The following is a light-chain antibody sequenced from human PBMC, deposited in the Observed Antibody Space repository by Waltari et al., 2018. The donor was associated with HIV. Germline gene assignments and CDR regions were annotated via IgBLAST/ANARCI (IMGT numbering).Light chain of an antibody. Sequence: SALTQPASVSGSLGQSVTISCTGATRDIGDFVSWYQQLPGRAPQLLFSVVNRRASVISHRFFASKSGATASLTISRLQADDEGCYYCSSTADLESVTFGGGT. CDR3: SSTADLESVT. J-gene: IGLJ2*01. CDR1: TRDIGDF. CDR2: VVN. V-gene: IGLV2-14*03.